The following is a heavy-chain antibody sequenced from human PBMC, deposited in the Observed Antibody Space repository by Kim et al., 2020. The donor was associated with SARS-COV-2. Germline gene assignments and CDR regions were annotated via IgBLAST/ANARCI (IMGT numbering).Heavy chain of an antibody. Sequence: QKFQGRVTMTRNTSISTAYMELSSLRSEDTAVYYCARAHMVRGVMVGLRYWGQGTLVTVSS. D-gene: IGHD3-10*01. J-gene: IGHJ4*02. V-gene: IGHV1-8*01. CDR3: ARAHMVRGVMVGLRY.